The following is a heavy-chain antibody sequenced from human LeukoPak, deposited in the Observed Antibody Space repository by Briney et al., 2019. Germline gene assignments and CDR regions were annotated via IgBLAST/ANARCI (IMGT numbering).Heavy chain of an antibody. CDR3: ASQITMVRGVNY. J-gene: IGHJ4*02. D-gene: IGHD3-10*01. CDR1: GGTFSSYA. Sequence: GASVKVSCKASGGTFSSYAISWVRQAPGQGLEWMGRIIPILGIANYAQKFQGRVTITADKSTSTAYMELSSLRSEDTAVYYCASQITMVRGVNYWGRGTLVTVSS. CDR2: IIPILGIA. V-gene: IGHV1-69*04.